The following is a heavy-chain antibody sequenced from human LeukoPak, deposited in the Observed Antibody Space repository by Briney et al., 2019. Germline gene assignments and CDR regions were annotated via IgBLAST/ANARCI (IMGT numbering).Heavy chain of an antibody. V-gene: IGHV3-23*01. CDR2: ISGSGGST. CDR1: GFTFSSYA. Sequence: GGSLRLSCAASGFTFSSYAISWVRQAPGQGLEWVSSISGSGGSTDYAYSVQSRFNISRDNFKNTLNLQMNSLRAEEKAVYYCATRPGIAVAAPFDYWGQGTLVTVSS. J-gene: IGHJ4*02. D-gene: IGHD6-19*01. CDR3: ATRPGIAVAAPFDY.